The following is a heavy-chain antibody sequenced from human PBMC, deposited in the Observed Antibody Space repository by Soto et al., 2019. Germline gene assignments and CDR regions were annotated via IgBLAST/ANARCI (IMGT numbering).Heavy chain of an antibody. D-gene: IGHD3-10*01. Sequence: QVQLQESGPGLVKPSGTLSLTCDVSGGSITNDWWSWVRQPPGEGLEWIGEIYHSGNTNYNPSLKSRVTISIDTSKNQFSLKLSSVTAADTAVYYCAVRSGRYFDYWGQGTLVTVSS. CDR3: AVRSGRYFDY. V-gene: IGHV4-4*02. CDR1: GGSITNDW. CDR2: IYHSGNT. J-gene: IGHJ4*02.